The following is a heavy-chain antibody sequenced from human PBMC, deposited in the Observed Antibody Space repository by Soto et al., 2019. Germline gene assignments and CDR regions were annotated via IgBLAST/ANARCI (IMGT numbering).Heavy chain of an antibody. CDR2: IWYDGSNK. D-gene: IGHD3-3*01. V-gene: IGHV3-33*01. Sequence: WGSLRLSCAASGFTFISYGVHLFRQSPWKWREWVAVIWYDGSNKYYADSVKGRFTISRDNSKNTLYLQMNSLRAEDTAVYYCARDEGRYYDFWSGYSDYGMDVWGQGTTVTVSS. J-gene: IGHJ6*02. CDR3: ARDEGRYYDFWSGYSDYGMDV. CDR1: GFTFISYG.